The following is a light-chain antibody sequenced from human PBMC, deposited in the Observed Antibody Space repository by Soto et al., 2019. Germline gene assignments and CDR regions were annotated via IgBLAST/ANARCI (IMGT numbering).Light chain of an antibody. V-gene: IGKV4-1*01. CDR3: QQYYSTPPT. Sequence: DIVMTQSPDSLAVSLGERATINCKSSQSVLYSSNNKNYLAWYQQKPRQPPKLLIYWASTRESGVPDRFSGSGSGTDFTLTISSLQAEDVAVSYCQQYYSTPPTFGGGTKVEIK. J-gene: IGKJ4*01. CDR1: QSVLYSSNNKNY. CDR2: WAS.